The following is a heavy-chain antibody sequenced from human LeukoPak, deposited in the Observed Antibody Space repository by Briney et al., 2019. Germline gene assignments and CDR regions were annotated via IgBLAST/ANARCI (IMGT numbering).Heavy chain of an antibody. J-gene: IGHJ6*02. CDR2: INWNGGGT. D-gene: IGHD2-15*01. CDR3: AKHMRAARTYSFFGLDV. V-gene: IGHV3-9*01. CDR1: GSTFKDYG. Sequence: PGGSLRLSCAATGSTFKDYGMHWVRQPPGKGLEWVSSINWNGGGTDYADSVKGRFTISRDNAKNSLYLQLSSLRPEDTALYYCAKHMRAARTYSFFGLDVWGQGTTVTVSS.